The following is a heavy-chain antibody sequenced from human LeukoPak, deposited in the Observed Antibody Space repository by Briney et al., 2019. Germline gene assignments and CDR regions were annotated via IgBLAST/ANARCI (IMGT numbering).Heavy chain of an antibody. J-gene: IGHJ3*02. CDR1: GGSISSDGYY. CDR3: ARDWRKWTTVTTPHGAFDI. CDR2: IYYSGST. D-gene: IGHD4-17*01. V-gene: IGHV4-31*03. Sequence: TSETLSLTCTVSGGSISSDGYYWSWIRQHPGKGLEWIGYIYYSGSTYYNPSLKSRVTISVDTSKNQFSLKLSSVTAADTAVYYCARDWRKWTTVTTPHGAFDIWGQGTMVTVS.